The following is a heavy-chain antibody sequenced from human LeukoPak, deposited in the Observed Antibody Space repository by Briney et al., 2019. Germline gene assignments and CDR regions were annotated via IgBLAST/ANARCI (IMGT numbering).Heavy chain of an antibody. J-gene: IGHJ4*02. Sequence: SETLSLTCTVSGGSISSSSYYWGWIRQPPGKGLEWIGSIYYSGSTYYNPSLKSRVTISVDTSKNQFSLKLSSVTAADTAVYYCARDLCSSTSCHARFDYWGQGTLVTVSS. CDR2: IYYSGST. V-gene: IGHV4-39*07. D-gene: IGHD2-2*01. CDR3: ARDLCSSTSCHARFDY. CDR1: GGSISSSSYY.